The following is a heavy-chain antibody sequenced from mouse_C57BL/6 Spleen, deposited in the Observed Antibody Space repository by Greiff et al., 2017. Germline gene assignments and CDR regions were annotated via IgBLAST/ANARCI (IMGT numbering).Heavy chain of an antibody. CDR2: IFPGSGNT. J-gene: IGHJ3*01. CDR1: GYTFTDDY. Sequence: VQLKESGAELVRPGASVKLSCTASGYTFTDDYINWVKQRPGQGLEWIARIFPGSGNTYYNEKFKGKSTLTAEKSSSTADMQLSSLTSEDSAVYIGARAGGLPFAYWGQGTLVTVSA. D-gene: IGHD2-4*01. V-gene: IGHV1-76*01. CDR3: ARAGGLPFAY.